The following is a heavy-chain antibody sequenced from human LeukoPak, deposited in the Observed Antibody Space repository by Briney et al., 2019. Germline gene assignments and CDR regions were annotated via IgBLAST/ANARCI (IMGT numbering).Heavy chain of an antibody. J-gene: IGHJ6*02. Sequence: GASVKVSCKASGYTFTSYDINWVRQATGQGLEWMGWMNPNSGNTGYAQKFQGRVTMTRNTSISTAYMELSSLRSEDTAVYYCARVIVVVVAAHPFDGMDVWGQGTTVTVSS. CDR3: ARVIVVVVAAHPFDGMDV. V-gene: IGHV1-8*01. CDR1: GYTFTSYD. CDR2: MNPNSGNT. D-gene: IGHD2-15*01.